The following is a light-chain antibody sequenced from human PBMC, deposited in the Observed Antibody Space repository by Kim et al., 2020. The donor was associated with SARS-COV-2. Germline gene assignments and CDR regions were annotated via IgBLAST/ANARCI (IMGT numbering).Light chain of an antibody. Sequence: SYELTQPPSVSVAPGKTARITCGGNNIGSKSVHWYQQKPGQAPVLVIYYDSDRPSGIPERFSGSNSGNTATLTISRVEAGDETDYYCQVWDSRSELWV. CDR1: NIGSKS. CDR2: YDS. J-gene: IGLJ3*02. CDR3: QVWDSRSELWV. V-gene: IGLV3-21*04.